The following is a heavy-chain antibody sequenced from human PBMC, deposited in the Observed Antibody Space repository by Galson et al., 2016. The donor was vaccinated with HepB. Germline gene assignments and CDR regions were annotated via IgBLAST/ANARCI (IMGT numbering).Heavy chain of an antibody. D-gene: IGHD2/OR15-2a*01. V-gene: IGHV4-39*02. CDR3: VRGNTFFRGGDNWFDP. CDR2: LYYGGTT. J-gene: IGHJ5*02. CDR1: DVSISSTHYC. Sequence: SETLSLTCRVSDVSISSTHYCWVWIRQPPGKGLEWIGSLYYGGTTYYNPSLYGRAIISVDTSENRFFLRLSSVTAADTAVYYCVRGNTFFRGGDNWFDPWDQGSLVTVSS.